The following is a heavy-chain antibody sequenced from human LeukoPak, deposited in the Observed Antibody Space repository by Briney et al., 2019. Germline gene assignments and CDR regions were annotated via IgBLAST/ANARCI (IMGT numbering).Heavy chain of an antibody. V-gene: IGHV3-21*06. Sequence: GGSLRLSCAASVFSFSSYTMNWVRQAPGKGLEWVSSITSGSSYIYYADSVKGRFTISRDNAKNSLFLQMNSLRAEDTALYYCAIGSSTSDCWGQGTLVTVSS. CDR3: AIGSSTSDC. J-gene: IGHJ4*02. CDR2: ITSGSSYI. D-gene: IGHD2-2*01. CDR1: VFSFSSYT.